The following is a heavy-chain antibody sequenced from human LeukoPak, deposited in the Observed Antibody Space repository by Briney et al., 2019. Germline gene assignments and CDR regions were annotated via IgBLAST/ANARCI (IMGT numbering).Heavy chain of an antibody. Sequence: GGSLRVSCAASGFTFSSYEMNWVRQAPGKGLGWVSYISSRGSTIYYADSVKGGFTISRDNAKNSLYLQMNSLRAEDTAVYSCAKAAGGSTSWYDFYYYGVDVWGNGATITVSS. CDR1: GFTFSSYE. J-gene: IGHJ6*04. V-gene: IGHV3-48*03. CDR3: AKAAGGSTSWYDFYYYGVDV. D-gene: IGHD6-13*01. CDR2: ISSRGSTI.